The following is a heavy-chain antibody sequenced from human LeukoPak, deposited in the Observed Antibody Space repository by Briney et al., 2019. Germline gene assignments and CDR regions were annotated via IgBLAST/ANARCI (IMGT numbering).Heavy chain of an antibody. V-gene: IGHV4-38-2*02. CDR3: ARVTMVRGPFDY. CDR2: IYHSAST. CDR1: CYSPLTGYS. J-gene: IGHJ4*02. Sequence: SETLSSTSPSPCYSPLTGYSSIWIRQTPGNGLEWIRNIYHSASTYHNPSLQSRVTISVDTSNNQSSLKLSSVPAADTAVYYCARVTMVRGPFDYWGQGTLVTVSS. D-gene: IGHD3-10*01.